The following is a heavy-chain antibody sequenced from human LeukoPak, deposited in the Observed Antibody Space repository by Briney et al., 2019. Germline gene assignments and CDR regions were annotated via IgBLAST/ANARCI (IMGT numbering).Heavy chain of an antibody. Sequence: GGSLRLSCTASGFTFGDYAMSWVRQAPGKGLEWVGFIRSKAYGGTTEYAASVKGRFTISRDDSKSIAYLQMNSLKTEDTAVYYCTSSASGWYPIADYWGQETLVTVSS. CDR3: TSSASGWYPIADY. J-gene: IGHJ4*02. CDR2: IRSKAYGGTT. CDR1: GFTFGDYA. D-gene: IGHD6-19*01. V-gene: IGHV3-49*04.